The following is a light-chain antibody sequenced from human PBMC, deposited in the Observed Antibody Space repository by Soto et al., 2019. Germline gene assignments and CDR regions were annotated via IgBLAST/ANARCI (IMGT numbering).Light chain of an antibody. J-gene: IGKJ2*01. Sequence: DIQMTQSPSTLSASVGDRVTITCRASQSVNNWLAWYQQKPGQAPKLLIYDVSTLQSGVPSRFSGSGSGTDFTLTISSLQPDDFATYYCHHYNTYYTFGQGTKLEI. CDR1: QSVNNW. CDR2: DVS. V-gene: IGKV1-5*01. CDR3: HHYNTYYT.